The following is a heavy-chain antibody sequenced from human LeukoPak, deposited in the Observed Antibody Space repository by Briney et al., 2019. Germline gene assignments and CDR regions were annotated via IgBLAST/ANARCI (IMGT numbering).Heavy chain of an antibody. CDR2: IYGAGRT. CDR3: AKDPHPLPGLVDY. Sequence: GGSLRLSCAASGFTVSSNYMSWVRQAPGKGLEWVSVIYGAGRTYYADSVKGRFTISRDNAKNSLYLQMNSLRAEDTALYYCAKDPHPLPGLVDYWGQGTLVTVSS. V-gene: IGHV3-53*05. J-gene: IGHJ4*02. CDR1: GFTVSSNY. D-gene: IGHD7-27*01.